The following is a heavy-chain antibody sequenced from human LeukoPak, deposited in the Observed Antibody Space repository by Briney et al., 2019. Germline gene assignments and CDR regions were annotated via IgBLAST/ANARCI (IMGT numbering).Heavy chain of an antibody. Sequence: SETLSLTCTASGGSISSYYWSWIRQPAGKGLEWLGRICTSGSTNYNPSLKSRVTMSVDTSKNQFSLKLSSVTAADTAVYYCARDRGIAAAGTDDAFDIWGQGTMVTVSS. CDR2: ICTSGST. D-gene: IGHD6-13*01. CDR1: GGSISSYY. J-gene: IGHJ3*02. V-gene: IGHV4-4*07. CDR3: ARDRGIAAAGTDDAFDI.